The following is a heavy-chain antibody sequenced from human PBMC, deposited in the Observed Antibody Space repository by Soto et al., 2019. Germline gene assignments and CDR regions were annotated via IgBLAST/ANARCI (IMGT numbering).Heavy chain of an antibody. V-gene: IGHV3-23*01. D-gene: IGHD2-2*01. J-gene: IGHJ4*02. Sequence: EVQLLESGGGLVQPGGSLRLSCAASGFTFSNYAMNGVRQAPGKGLALVSVISGSGGSTYYADSVKGLFTISRDTSKNTMHLQMYRLSAEATAVYYCTREPGPAAESYYFDHWCQGALVTFSS. CDR3: TREPGPAAESYYFDH. CDR2: ISGSGGST. CDR1: GFTFSNYA.